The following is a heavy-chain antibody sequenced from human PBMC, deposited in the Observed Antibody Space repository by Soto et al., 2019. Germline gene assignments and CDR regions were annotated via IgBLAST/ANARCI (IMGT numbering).Heavy chain of an antibody. CDR1: GYTFTSYG. V-gene: IGHV1-18*01. Sequence: ASVKVSCKASGYTFTSYGISWARQAPGQGLEWMGWISAYNGNTNYAQKLQGRVTMTTDTSTSTAYMELRSLRSDDTAVYYCARDSQEGSYSSSWYRVDWFDPWGQGTLVTVSS. D-gene: IGHD6-13*01. J-gene: IGHJ5*02. CDR3: ARDSQEGSYSSSWYRVDWFDP. CDR2: ISAYNGNT.